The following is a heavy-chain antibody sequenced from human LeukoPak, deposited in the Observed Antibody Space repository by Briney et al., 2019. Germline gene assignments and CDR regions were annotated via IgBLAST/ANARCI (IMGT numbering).Heavy chain of an antibody. D-gene: IGHD3-3*01. CDR3: ARSPRKDDFWSGYYPNWFDP. J-gene: IGHJ5*02. CDR1: GGSISSGGYS. Sequence: SQTLSLTCAVSGGSISSGGYSWSWLRQPPGTGLEWIGYIYHSGSTYYNPSLKSRVTISVDRSKNQFSLKLSSVTAADTAVYYCARSPRKDDFWSGYYPNWFDPWGQGTLVTVSS. CDR2: IYHSGST. V-gene: IGHV4-30-2*01.